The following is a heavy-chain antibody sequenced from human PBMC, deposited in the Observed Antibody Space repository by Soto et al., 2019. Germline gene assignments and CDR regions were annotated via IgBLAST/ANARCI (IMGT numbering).Heavy chain of an antibody. J-gene: IGHJ4*02. CDR1: GFTFSSFS. CDR3: ARDRAHTAMANRPFDY. D-gene: IGHD5-18*01. V-gene: IGHV3-21*01. Sequence: EVQLVESGGGLVKPGGSLRLSCAASGFTFSSFSMNWVRQAPGKGLEWVSSISSSSSYIYYADSVKGRFTISRDNAKNSLYLQMNSLRAEDTAVYYCARDRAHTAMANRPFDYWGQGTLVTVSS. CDR2: ISSSSSYI.